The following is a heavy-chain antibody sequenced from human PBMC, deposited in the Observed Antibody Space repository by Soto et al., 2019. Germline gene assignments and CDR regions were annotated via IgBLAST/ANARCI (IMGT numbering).Heavy chain of an antibody. J-gene: IGHJ4*02. V-gene: IGHV5-51*01. Sequence: ESLKISCKGSGYFFSSQWIAWVRLMPGKGLEWMGIIHPGDSDTRYSPSFQGQVTISVDGSINTAYLQSRSLEASDTAVYYCASPGQNRDRPLGFWGQGTPVTVCS. CDR3: ASPGQNRDRPLGF. CDR2: IHPGDSDT. D-gene: IGHD7-27*01. CDR1: GYFFSSQW.